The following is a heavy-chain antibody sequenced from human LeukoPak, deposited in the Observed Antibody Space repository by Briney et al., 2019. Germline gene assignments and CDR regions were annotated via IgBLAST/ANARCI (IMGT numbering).Heavy chain of an antibody. J-gene: IGHJ5*02. CDR3: ATKAGWFDP. CDR2: ISGTGGST. V-gene: IGHV3-23*01. D-gene: IGHD6-13*01. Sequence: GGSLRLSCAASGFTFNNYAMSWVRQAPGKGLEWVSAISGTGGSTYYADSVKGRFTISRDNSKNTLYLQMNSLRAEDTAVYHCATKAGWFDPWGQGTLVTVSS. CDR1: GFTFNNYA.